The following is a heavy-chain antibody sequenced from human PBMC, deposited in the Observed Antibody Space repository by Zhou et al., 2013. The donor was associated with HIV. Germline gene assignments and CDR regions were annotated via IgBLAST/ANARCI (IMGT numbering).Heavy chain of an antibody. CDR3: ARSLLGYCSGGSCFNWFDP. D-gene: IGHD2-15*01. V-gene: IGHV1-69*12. CDR1: GGTFTSYG. CDR2: IIPVFGTT. J-gene: IGHJ5*02. Sequence: QVQLVQSGAEVKKPGSSVKVSCKASGGTFTSYGISWVRQAPGQGLEWMGGIIPVFGTTKYAQKFQGRVTITADDSTSTAYMELSSLRSEDTAVYYCARSLLGYCSGGSCFNWFDPWAREPWSPSPQ.